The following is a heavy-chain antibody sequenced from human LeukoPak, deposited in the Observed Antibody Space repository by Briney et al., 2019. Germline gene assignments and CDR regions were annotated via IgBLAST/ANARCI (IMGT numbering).Heavy chain of an antibody. D-gene: IGHD5-18*01. J-gene: IGHJ4*02. V-gene: IGHV4-39*01. CDR3: ARTIGYRRQSSFDY. CDR1: GGSISSSSYY. CDR2: IYYSGST. Sequence: SSETLSLTCTVSGGSISSSSYYWGWIRQPPGKGLEWIGSIYYSGSTYYNPSLRSRVTISVDTSKNQFSLKLSSVTAADMAVYYCARTIGYRRQSSFDYWGQGTLVTVSS.